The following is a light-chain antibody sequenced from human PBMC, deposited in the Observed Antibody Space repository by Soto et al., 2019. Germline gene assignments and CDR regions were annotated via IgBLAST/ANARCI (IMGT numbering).Light chain of an antibody. CDR3: QQYSSYSPYT. CDR1: QTVYTW. J-gene: IGKJ2*01. V-gene: IGKV1-5*03. Sequence: DIQMTQSPSTLSASIGDRVTITCRASQTVYTWLAWYQQKPGTAPKLLIYEASTLHSGVPSRFSGSGSGTEFTLVTSRLQPDDLANYYCQQYSSYSPYTFGQGTKVDSK. CDR2: EAS.